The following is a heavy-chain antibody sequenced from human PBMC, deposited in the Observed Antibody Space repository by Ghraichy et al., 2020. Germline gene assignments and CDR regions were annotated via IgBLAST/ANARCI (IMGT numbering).Heavy chain of an antibody. Sequence: GGSLRLSCAASGFTFSSYSMNWVRQAPGKGLEWVSYISSSSSTIYYADSVKGRFTISRDNAKNSLYLQMNSLRDEDTAVYYCARGKVLGAVVAALQKPYGMDVWGPGTTVTVSS. D-gene: IGHD2-15*01. J-gene: IGHJ6*02. CDR3: ARGKVLGAVVAALQKPYGMDV. V-gene: IGHV3-48*02. CDR1: GFTFSSYS. CDR2: ISSSSSTI.